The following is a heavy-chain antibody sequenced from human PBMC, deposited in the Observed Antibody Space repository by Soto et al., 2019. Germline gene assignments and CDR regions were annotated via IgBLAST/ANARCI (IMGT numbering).Heavy chain of an antibody. CDR1: GFTFSSYW. V-gene: IGHV3-74*01. J-gene: IGHJ1*01. D-gene: IGHD6-13*01. Sequence: EVQLVESGGGLVQPGGSLRLSCAASGFTFSSYWMHWVRQAPGKGLVWVSRINSDGSSTSYADSVKGRFTISRDNAKNTLDLQMNRLRAEDTAVYYCARGGYSSSWYGYFQHWGQGTLVTVSS. CDR3: ARGGYSSSWYGYFQH. CDR2: INSDGSST.